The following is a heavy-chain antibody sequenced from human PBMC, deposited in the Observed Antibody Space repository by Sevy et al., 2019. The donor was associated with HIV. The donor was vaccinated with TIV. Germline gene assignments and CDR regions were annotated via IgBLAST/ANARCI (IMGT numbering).Heavy chain of an antibody. CDR1: GYTFTNYA. D-gene: IGHD5-12*01. Sequence: ASVKVSCKASGYTFTNYAMNWVRQAPGQGLQWMGWINTNTGNPTYAQAFTGRFVFSLDTSVSTSHLQISSLKAGDTAVYYCTRGFIGYNSGDAFDIWGQGTMVTVSS. V-gene: IGHV7-4-1*02. CDR2: INTNTGNP. J-gene: IGHJ3*02. CDR3: TRGFIGYNSGDAFDI.